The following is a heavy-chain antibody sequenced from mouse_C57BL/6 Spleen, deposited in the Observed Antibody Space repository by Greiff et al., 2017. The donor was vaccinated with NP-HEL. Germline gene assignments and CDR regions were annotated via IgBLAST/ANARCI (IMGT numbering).Heavy chain of an antibody. D-gene: IGHD2-5*01. CDR1: GYAFSSSW. V-gene: IGHV1-82*01. J-gene: IGHJ4*01. Sequence: VQRVESGPELVKPGASVKISCKASGYAFSSSWMNWVKQRPGKGLEWIGRIYPGDGDTNYNGKFKGKATLTADKSSSTAYMQLSSLTSEDSAVYFCAGYSNYGIGYAMDYWGQGTSVTVSS. CDR3: AGYSNYGIGYAMDY. CDR2: IYPGDGDT.